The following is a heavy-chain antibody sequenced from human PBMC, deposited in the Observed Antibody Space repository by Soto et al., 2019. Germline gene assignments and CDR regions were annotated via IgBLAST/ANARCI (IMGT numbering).Heavy chain of an antibody. CDR2: IIPILGIA. CDR3: ATSPRYYYGSGSYSWFDP. D-gene: IGHD3-10*01. Sequence: SVKVTCKASGGTFNSYTISWVRQAPGQRLEWMGRIIPILGIANYAQKFQGRVPITADKSTSTAYKELSSLRSEDTAVYYCATSPRYYYGSGSYSWFDPWGQGTLVTVSS. V-gene: IGHV1-69*02. CDR1: GGTFNSYT. J-gene: IGHJ5*02.